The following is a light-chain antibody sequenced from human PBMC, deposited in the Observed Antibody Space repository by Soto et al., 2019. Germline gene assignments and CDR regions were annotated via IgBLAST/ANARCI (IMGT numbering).Light chain of an antibody. CDR2: EVS. CDR3: SSYTSSSTYV. Sequence: VLTQPPSVSGSPGQSVTISCTGTSSDVGSYNRVSWYQQPPGTVPKLMIYEVSNRPSGVPDRFSGSKSGNTASLTISGLQAEDEADYYCSSYTSSSTYVFGTGTKVTVL. J-gene: IGLJ1*01. V-gene: IGLV2-18*02. CDR1: SSDVGSYNR.